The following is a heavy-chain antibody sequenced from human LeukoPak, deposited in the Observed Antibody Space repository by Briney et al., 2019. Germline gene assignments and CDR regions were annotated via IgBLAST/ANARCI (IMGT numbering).Heavy chain of an antibody. D-gene: IGHD4-23*01. CDR3: ARDLGYGGNSPYYH. CDR1: GGTFSSYA. CDR2: IIPIFGTA. J-gene: IGHJ4*02. V-gene: IGHV1-69*13. Sequence: GASVKVSCKASGGTFSSYAISWVRQAPGQGLEWMGGIIPIFGTANYAQKFQGRVTITADESTSTAYMELSSLRSEDTAVYYCARDLGYGGNSPYYHWGQGTLVTVSS.